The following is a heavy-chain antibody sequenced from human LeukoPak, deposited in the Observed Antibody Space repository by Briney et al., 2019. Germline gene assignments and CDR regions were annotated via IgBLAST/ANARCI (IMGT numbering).Heavy chain of an antibody. V-gene: IGHV5-51*01. CDR3: ARSYYYGSGSFDF. CDR2: IYPSDSDT. Sequence: GESLKISCKGSGYSFTSYWIGWVRQMPGKGLEWMGIIYPSDSDTQYSPSFKGQVTISADKSISTAYLQWSGLMASDTAMYYCARSYYYGSGSFDFWGQGTLVTVSS. J-gene: IGHJ4*02. D-gene: IGHD3-10*01. CDR1: GYSFTSYW.